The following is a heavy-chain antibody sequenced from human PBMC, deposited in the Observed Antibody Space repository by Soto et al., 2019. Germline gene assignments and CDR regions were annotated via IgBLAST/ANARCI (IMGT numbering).Heavy chain of an antibody. J-gene: IGHJ3*02. CDR1: GFTFSSYG. Sequence: QVQLVESGGGVVQPGRSLRLSCAASGFTFSSYGMHWVRQAPGKGLEWVAVISYDGSNKYYADSVKGRFTISRDYSKNTLYLQMNSLRAEDTAVYYCAKSGDYGDFLDIWGQGTMVTVSS. V-gene: IGHV3-30*18. CDR3: AKSGDYGDFLDI. D-gene: IGHD4-17*01. CDR2: ISYDGSNK.